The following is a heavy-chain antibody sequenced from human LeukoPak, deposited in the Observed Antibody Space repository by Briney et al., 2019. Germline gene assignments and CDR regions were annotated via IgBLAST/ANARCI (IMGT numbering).Heavy chain of an antibody. CDR3: ARTSYYYDSSGYYRHYYYYMDV. D-gene: IGHD3-22*01. V-gene: IGHV1-2*02. Sequence: ASVKVSCKASGYTFTGYYMHWVRQAPGQGLEWMGWINPNSGGTNYAQKFQGRVTMTRDTSISTAYMELSRLRSDDTAVYYCARTSYYYDSSGYYRHYYYYMDVWGKGTTVTISS. CDR2: INPNSGGT. J-gene: IGHJ6*03. CDR1: GYTFTGYY.